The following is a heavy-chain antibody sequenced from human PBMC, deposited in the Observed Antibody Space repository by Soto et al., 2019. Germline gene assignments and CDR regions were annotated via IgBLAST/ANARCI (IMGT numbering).Heavy chain of an antibody. J-gene: IGHJ6*03. CDR2: INYSGST. CDR1: GGSFSGYY. Sequence: QVQLQQWGAGLLKPSETLSLTCAMSGGSFSGYYWNWIHQSPGKGLECIAEINYSGSTNYNPSLKSRVTISVDTSKDQYSLKLSSVTAADTAVYYCVLFVVYTDYYLDVWGKGTTVTVSS. V-gene: IGHV4-34*01. CDR3: VLFVVYTDYYLDV. D-gene: IGHD2-2*02.